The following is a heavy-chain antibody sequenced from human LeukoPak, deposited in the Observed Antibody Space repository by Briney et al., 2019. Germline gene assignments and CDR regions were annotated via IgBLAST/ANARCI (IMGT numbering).Heavy chain of an antibody. Sequence: SETLSLTCTVSGGSISSYYWSWIRQPPGKGLKWIGYIDDSGSANYNPSLKSRVAISVDASKKQFSLNLSSVTAADTAVYYCARHADCRTISCSYFHNMDVWRKRIMVTVSS. CDR2: IDDSGSA. J-gene: IGHJ6*03. CDR3: ARHADCRTISCSYFHNMDV. V-gene: IGHV4-59*08. CDR1: GGSISSYY. D-gene: IGHD2-15*01.